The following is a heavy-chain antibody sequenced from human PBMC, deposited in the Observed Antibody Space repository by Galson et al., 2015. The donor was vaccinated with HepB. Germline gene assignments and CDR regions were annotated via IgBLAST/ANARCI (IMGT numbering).Heavy chain of an antibody. CDR1: GYTFTSYA. CDR2: INAGNGNT. Sequence: SVKVSCKASGYTFTSYAMHWVRQAPGQRLEWMGWINAGNGNTKYSQKFQGRVTITRDTSASTAYMELSSLRSEDTAVYYCARDHYDILTGYYRDAFDIWGQGTMVTVSS. J-gene: IGHJ3*02. V-gene: IGHV1-3*01. CDR3: ARDHYDILTGYYRDAFDI. D-gene: IGHD3-9*01.